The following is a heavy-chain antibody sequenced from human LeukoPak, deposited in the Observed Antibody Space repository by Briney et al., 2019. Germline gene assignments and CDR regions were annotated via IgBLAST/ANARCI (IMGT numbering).Heavy chain of an antibody. J-gene: IGHJ4*02. CDR1: GYTFTGYY. D-gene: IGHD5-18*01. V-gene: IGHV1-46*01. CDR2: INPSGGST. CDR3: ARGDRGYSYGNYLDY. Sequence: ASVKVSCKASGYTFTGYYMHWVRQAPGQGLEWMGIINPSGGSTSYAQKFQGRVTMTRDMSPSTVYMELSSLRSEDTAVYYCARGDRGYSYGNYLDYWGQGTLVTVSS.